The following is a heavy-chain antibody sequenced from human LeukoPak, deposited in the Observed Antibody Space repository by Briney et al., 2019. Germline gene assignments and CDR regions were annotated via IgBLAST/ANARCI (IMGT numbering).Heavy chain of an antibody. Sequence: NPSQTLSLTCTVYGGSISSGGYYWNWIRQHPGKGLEWIGYIYYSGSTYYNPSLKSRVTISVDTSKNQFSLKLSSVTAADTAVYYCAREEWEPPYYYYGMDVWGQGTTVTVSS. V-gene: IGHV4-31*03. D-gene: IGHD1-26*01. CDR3: AREEWEPPYYYYGMDV. CDR2: IYYSGST. CDR1: GGSISSGGYY. J-gene: IGHJ6*02.